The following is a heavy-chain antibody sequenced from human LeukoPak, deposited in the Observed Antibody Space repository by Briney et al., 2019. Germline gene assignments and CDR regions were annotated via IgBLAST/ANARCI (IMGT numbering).Heavy chain of an antibody. Sequence: GASVKVSCKASGYTFTSYGISWVRQAPGQGLEWMGGIIPIFGTANYAQKFKGRVAITADESTSTAYMELSSLRSEDTAVYYCASGSPNFDYWGQGTLVTVSS. CDR1: GYTFTSYG. V-gene: IGHV1-69*13. CDR2: IIPIFGTA. CDR3: ASGSPNFDY. J-gene: IGHJ4*02.